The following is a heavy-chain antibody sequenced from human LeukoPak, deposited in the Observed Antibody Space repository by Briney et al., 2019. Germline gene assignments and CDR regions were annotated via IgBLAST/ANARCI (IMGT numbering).Heavy chain of an antibody. CDR3: ATKRPGPDYVWGD. CDR1: GFTFSSHW. V-gene: IGHV3-23*01. D-gene: IGHD3-16*01. CDR2: ISGSGGST. Sequence: GGSLRLSCADSGFTFSSHWMHWVRQAPGKGLEWVSAISGSGGSTYYADSVKGRFTISRDNSKNTLYLQMNSLRAEDTAVYYCATKRPGPDYVWGDWGQGTLVTVSS. J-gene: IGHJ4*02.